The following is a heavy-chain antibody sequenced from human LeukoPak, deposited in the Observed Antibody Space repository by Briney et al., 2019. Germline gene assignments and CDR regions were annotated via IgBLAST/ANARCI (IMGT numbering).Heavy chain of an antibody. V-gene: IGHV3-11*01. Sequence: GGSLRLSCAASGFTFSDYYMSWIRQAPGKGLEWVSYISSSGSTIYYADSVKGRFTISRDNAKNSLYLQMNSLRAEDTAVYYCARFVATGGRVGVQNYYYYGMDVWGQGTTVTVSS. CDR1: GFTFSDYY. D-gene: IGHD1-26*01. J-gene: IGHJ6*02. CDR3: ARFVATGGRVGVQNYYYYGMDV. CDR2: ISSSGSTI.